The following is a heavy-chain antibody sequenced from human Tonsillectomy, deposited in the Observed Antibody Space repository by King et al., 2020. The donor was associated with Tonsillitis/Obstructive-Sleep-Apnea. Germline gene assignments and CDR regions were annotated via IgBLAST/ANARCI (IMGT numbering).Heavy chain of an antibody. J-gene: IGHJ5*02. CDR1: GFSFSGSA. CDR3: TRLLDDFWSGSPTDYNWFDP. V-gene: IGHV3-73*01. CDR2: IRSKTNNYAT. Sequence: EVQQVESGGGLVQPGGSLKLSCAASGFSFSGSAMHWVRQASGKGLEWVGRIRSKTNNYATAYAASVKGRFTISRDDSKNTAYLQMNSLKTEDTAVYYCTRLLDDFWSGSPTDYNWFDPWGQGTLVTVSS. D-gene: IGHD3-3*01.